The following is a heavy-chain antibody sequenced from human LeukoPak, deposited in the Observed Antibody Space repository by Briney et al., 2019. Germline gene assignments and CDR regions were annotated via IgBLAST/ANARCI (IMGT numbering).Heavy chain of an antibody. CDR3: ARLRFGWLQLDY. CDR1: GYTFTGYY. Sequence: ASVKVSCKASGYTFTGYYMHWVRQAPGQGLEWMGWINPNSGGTNYAQKFQGRVTMTRATSISTAYLQWSSLKASDTAMYYCARLRFGWLQLDYWGQGTLVTVSS. D-gene: IGHD5-24*01. V-gene: IGHV1-2*02. CDR2: INPNSGGT. J-gene: IGHJ4*02.